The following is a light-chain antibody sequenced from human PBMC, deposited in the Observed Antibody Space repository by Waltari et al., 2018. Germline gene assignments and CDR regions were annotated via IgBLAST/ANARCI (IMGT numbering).Light chain of an antibody. Sequence: QSVLTQPAVVTGSPGQSITISCIGSNSDIANYDYVSWYQQHPGTAPNLLIHGVTHRPSGISDRFSGSKSGNTASLTISGLQPEDEADYICSSYTSRSTSFGGGTKLIVL. V-gene: IGLV2-14*03. J-gene: IGLJ2*01. CDR2: GVT. CDR3: SSYTSRSTS. CDR1: NSDIANYDY.